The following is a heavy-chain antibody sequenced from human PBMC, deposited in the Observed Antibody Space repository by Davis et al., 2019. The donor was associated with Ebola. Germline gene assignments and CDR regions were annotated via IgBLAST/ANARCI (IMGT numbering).Heavy chain of an antibody. CDR1: GYTFTGYY. D-gene: IGHD3-22*01. CDR2: INPNSGGT. V-gene: IGHV1-2*02. CDR3: ALARYDSSGRDAFDI. Sequence: SVKVSCMASGYTFTGYYMHWVRQAPGQGLEWMGWINPNSGGTNYAQKFQGRVTMTRNTSISTAYMELSSLRSEDTAVYYCALARYDSSGRDAFDIWGQGSMVTVSS. J-gene: IGHJ3*02.